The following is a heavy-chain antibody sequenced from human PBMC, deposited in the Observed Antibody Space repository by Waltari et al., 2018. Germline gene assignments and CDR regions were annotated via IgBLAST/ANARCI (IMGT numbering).Heavy chain of an antibody. D-gene: IGHD6-19*01. V-gene: IGHV1-46*01. CDR3: AGGAVAGTLLGY. CDR1: GYTFTSYY. Sequence: QVQLVQSGAEVKKPGASVKVSCKASGYTFTSYYMHWVRQAPGQGLEWMGKINPSGGRTNYAQKFPGRVTMARDTATGPGYMGLRRLGSEETAVYYCAGGAVAGTLLGYWGQGTLVTVSS. CDR2: INPSGGRT. J-gene: IGHJ4*02.